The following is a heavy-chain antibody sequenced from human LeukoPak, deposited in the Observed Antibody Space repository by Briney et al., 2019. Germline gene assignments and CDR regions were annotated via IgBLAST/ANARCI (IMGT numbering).Heavy chain of an antibody. CDR1: GYSFTTYW. CDR2: IYPGDSDA. CDR3: ARHIAIFGAAPFGMDV. D-gene: IGHD3-3*01. V-gene: IGHV5-51*01. Sequence: GESLKISCKGSGYSFTTYWIGWVRQMPGKGLEWMGIIYPGDSDARYSPSFQGQVTISADKSISTAYLQWSSLKASDTAMYYCARHIAIFGAAPFGMDVWGQGTTVTVSS. J-gene: IGHJ6*02.